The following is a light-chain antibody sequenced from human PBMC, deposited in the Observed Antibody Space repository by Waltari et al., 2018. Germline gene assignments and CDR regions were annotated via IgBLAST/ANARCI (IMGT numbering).Light chain of an antibody. CDR3: ATWDESPSGHWV. Sequence: QSVLSQPPSASGTPGQRVTISCAGRPSNLGEHDMNWYQTVPGKAPQLLIYRNDLPPSVAPDRLSGSKSGTSASLSISGLQSADEAYYYWATWDESPSGHWVFGGGTKVTVL. CDR2: RND. V-gene: IGLV1-44*01. J-gene: IGLJ3*02. CDR1: PSNLGEHD.